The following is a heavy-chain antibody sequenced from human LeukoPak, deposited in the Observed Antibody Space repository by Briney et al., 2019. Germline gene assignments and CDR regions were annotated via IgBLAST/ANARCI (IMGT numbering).Heavy chain of an antibody. D-gene: IGHD2-2*01. CDR1: RFTFSSYS. J-gene: IGHJ6*02. CDR2: INKCSSYI. V-gene: IGHV3-21*01. CDR3: ARDPSDIVVVPANFVTDDYYYGMDV. Sequence: GGSLTLSCAASRFTFSSYSMNWLRQAPGKGLEWVSSINKCSSYIYYADSVKGRLTLSRDNAKNSVYLQMNGLRAEDTAVYYCARDPSDIVVVPANFVTDDYYYGMDVWGQGTTVTVSS.